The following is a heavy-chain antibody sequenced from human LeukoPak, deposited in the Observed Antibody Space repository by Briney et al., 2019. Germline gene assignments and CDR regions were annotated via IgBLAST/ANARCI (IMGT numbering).Heavy chain of an antibody. Sequence: GGSVKVSCKASGYTFTSYGISWVRQAPGQGLEWMGWISAYNGNTNYAQKLQGRVTMTTDTSTSTAYMELRSLRSDDTAVYYCAIDAGYYYDSSGYRGRYWGQGTLVTVSS. J-gene: IGHJ4*02. D-gene: IGHD3-22*01. CDR1: GYTFTSYG. V-gene: IGHV1-18*01. CDR3: AIDAGYYYDSSGYRGRY. CDR2: ISAYNGNT.